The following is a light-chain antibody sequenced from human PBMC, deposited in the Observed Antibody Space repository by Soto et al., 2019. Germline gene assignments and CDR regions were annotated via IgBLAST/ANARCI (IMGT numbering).Light chain of an antibody. CDR3: QTWGTGSVV. CDR1: SGHSSYV. J-gene: IGLJ2*01. CDR2: LNSDGSH. V-gene: IGLV4-69*01. Sequence: QTVVTQSPSASASLGASVKLTCTLSSGHSSYVIAWHQQQPEKGPRYLMKLNSDGSHSKGDGIPDRFSGSKSGAERYLTISSLQSEDEADYYCQTWGTGSVVFGGGTKLTVL.